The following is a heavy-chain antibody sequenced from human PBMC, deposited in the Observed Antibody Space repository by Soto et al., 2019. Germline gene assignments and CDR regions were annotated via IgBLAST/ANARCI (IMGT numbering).Heavy chain of an antibody. CDR3: ARSGGIVDVPAGSYYYYHMVL. J-gene: IGHJ6*03. CDR2: NSPYNGET. Sequence: GASVKVSCKASGYVFSSYGVSWVRQAPGQGLEWMGWNSPYNGETKYAQKVQGRVTLTTDTSTRTAYMELRGLRSDDTAVYYCARSGGIVDVPAGSYYYYHMVLWGNGATVTVSS. CDR1: GYVFSSYG. D-gene: IGHD2-2*01. V-gene: IGHV1-18*01.